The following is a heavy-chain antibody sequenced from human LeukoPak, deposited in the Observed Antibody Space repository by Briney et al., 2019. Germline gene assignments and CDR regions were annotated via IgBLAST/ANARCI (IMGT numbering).Heavy chain of an antibody. CDR3: ASSWRPHGPSYRYYYGMDV. Sequence: PSETLSLTCAVYGGSFSGYYWSWIRQPPGKGLEWIGEINHSGSTNYNPSLKSRVTISVDTSKNQFSLKLSSVTAADTAVYYCASSWRPHGPSYRYYYGMDVWGQGTTVTVSS. J-gene: IGHJ6*02. CDR1: GGSFSGYY. CDR2: INHSGST. D-gene: IGHD1-1*01. V-gene: IGHV4-34*01.